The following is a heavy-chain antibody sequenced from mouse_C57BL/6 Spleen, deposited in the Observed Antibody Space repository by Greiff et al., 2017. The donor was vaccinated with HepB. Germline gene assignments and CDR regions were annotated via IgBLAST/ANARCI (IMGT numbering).Heavy chain of an antibody. Sequence: EVKLVESGPGMVKPSQSLSLTCTVTGYSITSGYDWHWIRHFPGNKLEWMGYISYSGSTNYNPSLKSRISITHDTSKNHFFLKLNSVTTEDTATYYCARYYYGPPEGYFDVWGTGTTVTVSS. CDR2: ISYSGST. V-gene: IGHV3-1*01. CDR3: ARYYYGPPEGYFDV. D-gene: IGHD2-1*01. CDR1: GYSITSGYD. J-gene: IGHJ1*03.